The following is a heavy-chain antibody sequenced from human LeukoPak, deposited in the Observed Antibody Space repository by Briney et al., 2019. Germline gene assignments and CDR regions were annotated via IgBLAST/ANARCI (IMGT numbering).Heavy chain of an antibody. CDR3: ARDRVGVRAFDY. Sequence: SETLSLTCAVYGGSFSNYYWNWIRQPPGKGLEWIGEINHSGSTNCNPSLKSRVSVSVDTSKNQFSLKLSSVTAADTAVYYCARDRVGVRAFDYWGQGTLVTVSS. V-gene: IGHV4-34*01. CDR2: INHSGST. J-gene: IGHJ4*02. D-gene: IGHD3-10*01. CDR1: GGSFSNYY.